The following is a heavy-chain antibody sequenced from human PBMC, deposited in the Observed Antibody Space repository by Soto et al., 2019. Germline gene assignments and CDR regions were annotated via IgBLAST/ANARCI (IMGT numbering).Heavy chain of an antibody. V-gene: IGHV3-33*01. Sequence: PGGSLRLSCAASGFTFSSYGMHWVRQAPGKGLEWVAVIWYDASNKYYADSVKGRFTISRDNSKNTLYLQMNSLRAEDTAVYYCARDHGYDSSGYYAEYFQHWGQGTLVTVSS. J-gene: IGHJ1*01. CDR2: IWYDASNK. CDR3: ARDHGYDSSGYYAEYFQH. D-gene: IGHD3-22*01. CDR1: GFTFSSYG.